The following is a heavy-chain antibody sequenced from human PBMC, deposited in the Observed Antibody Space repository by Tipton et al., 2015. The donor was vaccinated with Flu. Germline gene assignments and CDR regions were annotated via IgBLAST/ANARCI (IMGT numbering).Heavy chain of an antibody. J-gene: IGHJ3*02. CDR2: INHSGST. V-gene: IGHV4-34*01. Sequence: TLSLTCAVYGGSFSGYYWSWIRQPPGKGLEWIGEINHSGSTNYNPSLKSRVTISVDTSKNQFPLKLSSVTAADTAVYYCARLRKYQLLSLVRGFDAFDIWGQGTMVTVSS. D-gene: IGHD2-2*01. CDR1: GGSFSGYY. CDR3: ARLRKYQLLSLVRGFDAFDI.